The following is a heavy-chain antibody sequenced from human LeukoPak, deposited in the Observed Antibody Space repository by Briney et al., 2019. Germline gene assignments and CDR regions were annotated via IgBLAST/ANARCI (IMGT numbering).Heavy chain of an antibody. V-gene: IGHV1-2*02. CDR2: INPNSGGT. CDR3: ARPYNWNRAVYFDY. Sequence: VASVKVSCKASGDSFTGYYMQWVRQAPGQGLEWMRWINPNSGGTNYAQKFQGRVTMTRDTSISTAYMELSRLRSDDTAVYYCARPYNWNRAVYFDYWGQGTLVTVSS. D-gene: IGHD1-20*01. J-gene: IGHJ4*02. CDR1: GDSFTGYY.